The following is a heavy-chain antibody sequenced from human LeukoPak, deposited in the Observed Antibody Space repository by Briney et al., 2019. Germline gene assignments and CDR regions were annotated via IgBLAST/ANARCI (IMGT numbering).Heavy chain of an antibody. Sequence: GGSLRLSCAASGFTFSSYAMHWVRQAPGKGLEWVAIIAYDGTTKYYADSVKGRFTISRDNAKNSLYLQMNSLRAEDTALYYCAKDIDSGYSSSWYGDAFDIWGQGTMVTVSS. CDR1: GFTFSSYA. V-gene: IGHV3-30*02. CDR3: AKDIDSGYSSSWYGDAFDI. D-gene: IGHD6-13*01. J-gene: IGHJ3*02. CDR2: IAYDGTTK.